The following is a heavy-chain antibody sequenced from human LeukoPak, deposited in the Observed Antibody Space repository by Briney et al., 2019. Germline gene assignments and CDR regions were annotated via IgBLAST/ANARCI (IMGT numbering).Heavy chain of an antibody. CDR1: GFTFSNAW. CDR3: TALGGEWFGEY. V-gene: IGHV3-15*01. Sequence: GGSLRLSCAASGFTFSNAWMSWVRQAPGKGLEWVGRIKSKTDGGTTDYAAPVKGRFTISRDDSKNTLYLQMNSMKTEDTAVYYCTALGGEWFGEYWGQGTLVTVSS. D-gene: IGHD3-10*01. CDR2: IKSKTDGGTT. J-gene: IGHJ4*02.